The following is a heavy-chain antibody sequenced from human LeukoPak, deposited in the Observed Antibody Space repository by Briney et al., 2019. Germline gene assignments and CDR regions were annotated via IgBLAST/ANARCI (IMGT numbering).Heavy chain of an antibody. V-gene: IGHV3-7*01. Sequence: GGSLRLSCVASGFPFSSYWMTWVRQAPGKGLEWVANIKQDGSKKSYVDSVKGRFTISRDNAKNSLDLQMNSLRDEDTAVYYCASCFHDYGDYWGQGTLVTVSS. CDR3: ASCFHDYGDY. J-gene: IGHJ4*02. CDR1: GFPFSSYW. CDR2: IKQDGSKK.